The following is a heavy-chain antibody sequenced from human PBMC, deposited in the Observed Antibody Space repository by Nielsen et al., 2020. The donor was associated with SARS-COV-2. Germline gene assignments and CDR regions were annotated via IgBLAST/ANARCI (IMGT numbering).Heavy chain of an antibody. CDR3: ARELYSYGSQDWFDP. V-gene: IGHV4-39*02. CDR2: IYYSGST. Sequence: WIRQPPGKGLEWIGSIYYSGSTYYNPSLKSRVTISVDTSKNQFSLKLSSVTAADTAEYYCARELYSYGSQDWFDPWGQGTLVTVSS. J-gene: IGHJ5*02. D-gene: IGHD5-18*01.